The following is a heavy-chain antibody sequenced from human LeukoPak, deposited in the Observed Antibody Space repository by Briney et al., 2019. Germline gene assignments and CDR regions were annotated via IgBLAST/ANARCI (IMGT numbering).Heavy chain of an antibody. CDR1: GYTFTSYA. V-gene: IGHV1-3*01. D-gene: IGHD1-26*01. J-gene: IGHJ4*02. CDR2: INAGNGNT. CDR3: ARPLGVVGATLDY. Sequence: ASVKVSCKASGYTFTSYAMHWVRQAPGQRLEWMGWINAGNGNTKYSQKFQGRVTITRDTSASTAYMELSSLRSEDTAVYYCARPLGVVGATLDYWGQGTLVTVSS.